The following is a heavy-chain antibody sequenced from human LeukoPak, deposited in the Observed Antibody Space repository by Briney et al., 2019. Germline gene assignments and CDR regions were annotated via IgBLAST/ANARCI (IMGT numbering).Heavy chain of an antibody. D-gene: IGHD3-22*01. CDR1: GFTFSIYA. J-gene: IGHJ4*02. V-gene: IGHV3-23*01. Sequence: PGGSLRLSCAASGFTFSIYAMSWVRQAPGKGLQWVSSITSSGDGTYYADSVKGLFTISRDNSENMLYLQMNSLRVEDTAVYFCAKDRPNYYGSNGHYYRRDGDYWGQGTLVTVSS. CDR2: ITSSGDGT. CDR3: AKDRPNYYGSNGHYYRRDGDY.